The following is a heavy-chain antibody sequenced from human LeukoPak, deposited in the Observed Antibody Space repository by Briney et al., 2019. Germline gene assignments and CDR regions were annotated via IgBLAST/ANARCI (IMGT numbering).Heavy chain of an antibody. CDR1: GGSFSGYY. D-gene: IGHD2-2*01. CDR2: INHGGRT. J-gene: IGHJ4*02. Sequence: SETLSLTCAVYGGSFSGYYWSWIRQPPGKGLEWIGEINHGGRTNYNPSLWGRVTISVDTSKNQFPLKLRSVTAADAAVYYCAGSSVVVVPAPMIFNWWGEGMVITVS. V-gene: IGHV4-34*01. CDR3: AGSSVVVVPAPMIFNW.